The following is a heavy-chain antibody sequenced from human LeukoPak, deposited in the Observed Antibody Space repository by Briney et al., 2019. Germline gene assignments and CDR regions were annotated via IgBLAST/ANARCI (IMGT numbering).Heavy chain of an antibody. Sequence: ASETLSLTCAVYGESFSGYCWSWIRQSPGKGLEWIGEINHSGSTNYNPSLKSRVTISVETSKNQFSLRLSSVTAADTALYYCARGWTFKTPLGRVAGTSSRRGRYFDSWGQGTLVTVSP. CDR3: ARGWTFKTPLGRVAGTSSRRGRYFDS. J-gene: IGHJ4*02. D-gene: IGHD6-19*01. V-gene: IGHV4-34*01. CDR1: GESFSGYC. CDR2: INHSGST.